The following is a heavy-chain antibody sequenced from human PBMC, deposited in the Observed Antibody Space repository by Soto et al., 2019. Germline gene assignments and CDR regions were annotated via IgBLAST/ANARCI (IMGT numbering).Heavy chain of an antibody. J-gene: IGHJ4*02. CDR1: GLTFGSRA. CDR3: VRGSKDSYPGSRIFDF. D-gene: IGHD3-10*01. V-gene: IGHV3-23*01. CDR2: ITDNGGDA. Sequence: PRGSLRLSCVASGLTFGSRAMSWVRQSPGEGLEWVSTITDNGGDAKYADSVRGRFAISRDNSKNTLYLQMSALRAEDSAIYFCVRGSKDSYPGSRIFDFWGRGTLVTVSS.